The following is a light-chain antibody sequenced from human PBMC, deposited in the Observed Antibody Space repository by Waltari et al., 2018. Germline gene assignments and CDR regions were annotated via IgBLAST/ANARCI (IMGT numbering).Light chain of an antibody. J-gene: IGLJ3*02. CDR3: QLWEYTTDHWV. V-gene: IGLV3-21*03. CDR2: DDS. Sequence: VLTHTPSVSVAPGNTARITWARDNIRPQRVDWYQQKPGQATGLVLHDDSDRSTGGPERLSGSNYGKAANLTISSVDVGDEADYYCQLWEYTTDHWVFGGGTKLTVL. CDR1: NIRPQR.